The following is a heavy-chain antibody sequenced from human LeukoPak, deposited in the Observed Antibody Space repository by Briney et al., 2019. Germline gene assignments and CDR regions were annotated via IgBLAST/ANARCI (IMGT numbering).Heavy chain of an antibody. CDR3: ARAPGGYDILTGYQSLYLFDY. CDR1: GGSISSYY. J-gene: IGHJ4*02. Sequence: PSQTLSLTCTVSGGSISSYYWSWIRQPPGKGLEWIGYIYYSGSTNYDPSLKSRVTISVDTSQNQFSLKLSSVTAADTAVYYCARAPGGYDILTGYQSLYLFDYWGQGTLVTVSS. V-gene: IGHV4-59*01. D-gene: IGHD3-9*01. CDR2: IYYSGST.